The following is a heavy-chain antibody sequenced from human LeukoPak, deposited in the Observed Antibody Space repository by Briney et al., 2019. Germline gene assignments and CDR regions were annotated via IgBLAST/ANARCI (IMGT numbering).Heavy chain of an antibody. CDR2: FDPEDGET. CDR1: GYTLTELS. Sequence: ASVKVSCKVSGYTLTELSMHWVRQAPGKGLEWMGGFDPEDGETIYAQKFQGRVTMTEDTSTDTAYMELSSLRSDDTAVYYCARVIGKYNWFDPWGQGTLVTVSS. J-gene: IGHJ5*02. CDR3: ARVIGKYNWFDP. V-gene: IGHV1-24*01. D-gene: IGHD3-22*01.